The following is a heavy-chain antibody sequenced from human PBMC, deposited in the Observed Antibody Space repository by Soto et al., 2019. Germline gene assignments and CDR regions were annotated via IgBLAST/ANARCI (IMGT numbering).Heavy chain of an antibody. D-gene: IGHD3-10*01. Sequence: QVQLQESGPGLVKPSQTLSLTCTVSGGSISSGGYYWSWIRQHTGKGLEWIGYIYYSGSTYYNPSSKSRVNISVDTSKNQFSLKLSSVNAADTAVYYCARDVNYGSGSRYYYYGMDVWGQGTTVTVSS. V-gene: IGHV4-31*03. CDR3: ARDVNYGSGSRYYYYGMDV. CDR2: IYYSGST. J-gene: IGHJ6*02. CDR1: GGSISSGGYY.